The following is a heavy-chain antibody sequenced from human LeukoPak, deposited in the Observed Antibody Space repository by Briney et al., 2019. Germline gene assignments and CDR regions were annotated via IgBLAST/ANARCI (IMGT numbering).Heavy chain of an antibody. D-gene: IGHD6-13*01. J-gene: IGHJ1*01. CDR1: GFTFDDYA. Sequence: GGSLRLSCVASGFTFDDYAMHWVRQAPGKGLEWVSLISGDGGSTYYADSVKGRFTISRDNSKNSLYLQMNSLRTEDTALYYCAKDPSICSSSWPEYFQHWGQGTLVTVSS. V-gene: IGHV3-43*02. CDR2: ISGDGGST. CDR3: AKDPSICSSSWPEYFQH.